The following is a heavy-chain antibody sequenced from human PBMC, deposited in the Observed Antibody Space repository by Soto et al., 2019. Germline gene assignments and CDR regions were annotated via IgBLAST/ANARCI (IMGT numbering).Heavy chain of an antibody. J-gene: IGHJ4*02. V-gene: IGHV3-43*01. CDR3: VKGGNRGSGIDY. D-gene: IGHD3-10*01. CDR1: GFTFDDYP. CDR2: ISWDGVKT. Sequence: VHLAKSGGVVVQPGGSLRLSCAASGFTFDDYPMHWVRQVPGKGLEWVSHISWDGVKTYYADSLRGRFTISRDNSKNSLYLEMRSLTTEDTAFYYCVKGGNRGSGIDYWGQGSLVTVSS.